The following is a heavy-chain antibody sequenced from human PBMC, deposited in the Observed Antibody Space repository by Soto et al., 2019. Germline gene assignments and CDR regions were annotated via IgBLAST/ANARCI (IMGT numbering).Heavy chain of an antibody. CDR1: GYTFTSYG. CDR3: ARDSNSGSYYVYNY. Sequence: GASVKVSCKASGYTFTSYGISWVRQAPGQGLEWMGWISAYNGNTNYAQKLQGRVTMTTDTSTSTAYMELRSLRSDDTAVYYCARDSNSGSYYVYNYWGQGALVTVSS. CDR2: ISAYNGNT. J-gene: IGHJ4*02. V-gene: IGHV1-18*01. D-gene: IGHD1-26*01.